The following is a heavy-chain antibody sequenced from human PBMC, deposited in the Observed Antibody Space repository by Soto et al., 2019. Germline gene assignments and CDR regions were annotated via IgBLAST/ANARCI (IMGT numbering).Heavy chain of an antibody. D-gene: IGHD3-22*01. Sequence: PSETLSLTCTVSGGSISSYYWSWIRQPPGKGLEWIGYIYYSGSTNYNPSLKSRVTISVDTSKNQFSLKLSSVTAADTAVYYCAGTGLDYYDSSGYPYYFDYWGQGTLVTVSS. CDR1: GGSISSYY. CDR2: IYYSGST. J-gene: IGHJ4*02. CDR3: AGTGLDYYDSSGYPYYFDY. V-gene: IGHV4-59*01.